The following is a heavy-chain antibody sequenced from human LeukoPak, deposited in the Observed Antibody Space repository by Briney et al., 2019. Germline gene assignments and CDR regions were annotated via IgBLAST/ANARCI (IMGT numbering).Heavy chain of an antibody. CDR1: GYTFTSYG. V-gene: IGHV1-18*01. D-gene: IGHD3-9*01. CDR2: ISAYNGNT. CDR3: ARAQTPYYDILTDAFDI. Sequence: ASVKVSCKAFGYTFTSYGISWGRQAPGQGLEGRGWISAYNGNTNNAQKLQGRVTMTTDTSTSTAYMELRSLRSDDTAVYYCARAQTPYYDILTDAFDIWGQGTMVTVSS. J-gene: IGHJ3*02.